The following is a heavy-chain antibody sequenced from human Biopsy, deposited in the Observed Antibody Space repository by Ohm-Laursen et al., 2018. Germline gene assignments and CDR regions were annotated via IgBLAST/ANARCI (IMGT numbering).Heavy chain of an antibody. CDR2: IFYRGST. D-gene: IGHD3-22*01. Sequence: GTLSLTCTVSGGSINNNNYYWGWIRQPPGKGLEWIGRIFYRGSTHYKPSPKSRINISVDTSKNQFSLKLNSVTAADTAVYYCARDYDTSGYYYVSWGQGTLVTVSS. CDR3: ARDYDTSGYYYVS. CDR1: GGSINNNNYY. V-gene: IGHV4-39*01. J-gene: IGHJ5*02.